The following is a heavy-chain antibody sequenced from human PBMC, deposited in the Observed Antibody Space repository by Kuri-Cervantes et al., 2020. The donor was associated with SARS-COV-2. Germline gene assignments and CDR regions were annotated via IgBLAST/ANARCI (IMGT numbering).Heavy chain of an antibody. Sequence: GESLKISCAASGFTFDDYAMHWVRQAPGKGLEWVSLISWDGGSTYYADSVKGRFTISRDNSKNTLYLQMNSLRAEDTAVYYCARDDPYYYDSSGYSADWFDPWGQGTLVTVSS. J-gene: IGHJ5*02. CDR1: GFTFDDYA. CDR3: ARDDPYYYDSSGYSADWFDP. CDR2: ISWDGGST. V-gene: IGHV3-43D*04. D-gene: IGHD3-22*01.